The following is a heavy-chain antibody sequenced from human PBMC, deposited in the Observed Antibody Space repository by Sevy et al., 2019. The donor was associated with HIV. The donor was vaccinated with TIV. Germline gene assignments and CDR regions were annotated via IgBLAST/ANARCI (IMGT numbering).Heavy chain of an antibody. D-gene: IGHD6-13*01. J-gene: IGHJ4*02. Sequence: ASVKVSCKASGYTFTNYGISWVRQAPGQGLEWMGWISAYNGNTTYAQNLQGRVTMTTDTSTSTAYMELRSLRSDDTAVYYCAREGLAAADVDYWGQGTLVTVSS. CDR1: GYTFTNYG. CDR2: ISAYNGNT. V-gene: IGHV1-18*04. CDR3: AREGLAAADVDY.